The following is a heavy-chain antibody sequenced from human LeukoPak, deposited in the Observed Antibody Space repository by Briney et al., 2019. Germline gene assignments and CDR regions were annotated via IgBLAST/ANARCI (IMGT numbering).Heavy chain of an antibody. V-gene: IGHV3-21*01. CDR1: GFTFSSYS. CDR2: ISSSSSYI. D-gene: IGHD3-22*01. CDR3: TKDSRRRKTYYYDSSALYFFDY. Sequence: GGSLRLSCAASGFTFSSYSMNWVRQAPGKGLEWVSSISSSSSYIYYADSVKGRFTISRDNSKNTLYLQMNSLRAEDTAVYYCTKDSRRRKTYYYDSSALYFFDYWGQGTLVTVSS. J-gene: IGHJ4*02.